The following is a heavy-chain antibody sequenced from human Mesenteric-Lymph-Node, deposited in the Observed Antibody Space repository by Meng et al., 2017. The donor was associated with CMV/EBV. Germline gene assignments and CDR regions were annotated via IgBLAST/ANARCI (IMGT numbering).Heavy chain of an antibody. J-gene: IGHJ4*02. CDR2: INSDGSGT. D-gene: IGHD1-1*01. CDR3: ARGNAHAFDY. Sequence: LSLTCAASGFTFSSYWMHWVRQAPGKGLVWVSRINSDGSGTTYADSVKGRFTISRDNAKNTLYLQMNSLRAEDTAVYYCARGNAHAFDYWGQGTLVTVSS. V-gene: IGHV3-74*01. CDR1: GFTFSSYW.